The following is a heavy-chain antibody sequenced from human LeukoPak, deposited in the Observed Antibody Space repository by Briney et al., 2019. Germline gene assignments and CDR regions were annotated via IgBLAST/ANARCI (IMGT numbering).Heavy chain of an antibody. J-gene: IGHJ5*02. CDR3: ARDRPPYSSSWYGWFDP. D-gene: IGHD6-13*01. Sequence: QPGRSLRLSCAASGFTFSSYGMHWVRQAPGKGLEWVAVISYDGSNKYYADSVKGRFTISRDNSKNTLYLQMNSLRAEDTAVYYCARDRPPYSSSWYGWFDPWGQGTLVTVSS. V-gene: IGHV3-30*03. CDR1: GFTFSSYG. CDR2: ISYDGSNK.